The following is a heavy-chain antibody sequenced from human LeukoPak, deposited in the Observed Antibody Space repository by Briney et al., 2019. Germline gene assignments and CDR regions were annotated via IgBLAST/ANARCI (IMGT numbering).Heavy chain of an antibody. J-gene: IGHJ4*02. D-gene: IGHD7-27*01. Sequence: GGSLRLSCAASGFTFSSYGMHWVRQAPGKGLEGVAFIRYDGSNKYYADSVKGRFTISRDNSKNTLYLQMNSLRAEDTAVYYCASKTGVYFDYWGQGTLVTVSS. CDR2: IRYDGSNK. V-gene: IGHV3-30*02. CDR3: ASKTGVYFDY. CDR1: GFTFSSYG.